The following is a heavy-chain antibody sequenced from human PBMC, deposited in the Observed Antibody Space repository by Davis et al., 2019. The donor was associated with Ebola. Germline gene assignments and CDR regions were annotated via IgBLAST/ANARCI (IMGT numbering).Heavy chain of an antibody. CDR1: GFTFSNYV. D-gene: IGHD3-22*01. V-gene: IGHV3-21*01. Sequence: GGSLRLSCAASGFTFSNYVMSWVRQAPGKGLEWVSSISSSSSYIYYADSVKGRFTISRDNAKNSLYLQMNSLRAEDTAVYYCARDRSPYYYDNSPFDYWGQGTLVTVSS. J-gene: IGHJ4*02. CDR2: ISSSSSYI. CDR3: ARDRSPYYYDNSPFDY.